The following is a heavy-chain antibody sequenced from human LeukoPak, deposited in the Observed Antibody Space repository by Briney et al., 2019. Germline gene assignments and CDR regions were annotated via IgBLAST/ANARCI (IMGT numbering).Heavy chain of an antibody. CDR2: INEDGSIT. J-gene: IGHJ4*02. Sequence: GGSLRLSCAASGFTFNTYVMSWVRQAPGKGLVWVSRINEDGSITNYADSVKGRFTISRDNAKNTLYLQMNSLRVEDTAMYHCVRDLGGRSGHWGQGTLVTVSS. V-gene: IGHV3-74*01. CDR3: VRDLGGRSGH. D-gene: IGHD1-26*01. CDR1: GFTFNTYV.